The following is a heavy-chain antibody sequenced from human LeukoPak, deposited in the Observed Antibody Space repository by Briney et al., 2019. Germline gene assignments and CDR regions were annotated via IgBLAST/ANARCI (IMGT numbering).Heavy chain of an antibody. Sequence: SQTLSLTCTVSGGSISSGDYYWSWIRQPPGKGLEWIGYIYYTGSTKYNPSLKSRVTISVDTSKNQFSLKLSSVTAADTAVYYCAREPYGGNYFDYWGQGTLVTVSS. CDR3: AREPYGGNYFDY. V-gene: IGHV4-61*08. D-gene: IGHD4-23*01. CDR2: IYYTGST. CDR1: GGSISSGDYY. J-gene: IGHJ4*02.